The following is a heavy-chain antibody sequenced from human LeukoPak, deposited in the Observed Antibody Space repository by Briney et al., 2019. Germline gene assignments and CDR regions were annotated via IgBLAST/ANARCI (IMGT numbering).Heavy chain of an antibody. CDR1: GYTFTSYY. CDR3: AGGGSYYDSSGYYNGY. D-gene: IGHD3-22*01. CDR2: INPSGGST. J-gene: IGHJ4*02. Sequence: GASVKVSCKASGYTFTSYYMHWVRQAPGQGLEWMGIINPSGGSTSYAQKFQGRVTMTRDTSTSTVYMELSSLRSEDTAVYYCAGGGSYYDSSGYYNGYWGQGTLVTVSS. V-gene: IGHV1-46*01.